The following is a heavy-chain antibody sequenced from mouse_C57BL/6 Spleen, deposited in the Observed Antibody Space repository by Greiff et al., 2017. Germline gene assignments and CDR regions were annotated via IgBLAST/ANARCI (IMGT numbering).Heavy chain of an antibody. CDR1: GFNIKNTY. V-gene: IGHV14-3*01. CDR2: IDPANGNT. Sequence: VQLQQSVAELVRPGASVKLSCTASGFNIKNTYMHWVKQRPEQGLEWIGRIDPANGNTKYAPKFQGTATITADTSSNTAYLQLSSLTSEDTAIYYCARGDYYGSSYDWYFDVWGTGTTVTVSS. J-gene: IGHJ1*03. D-gene: IGHD1-1*01. CDR3: ARGDYYGSSYDWYFDV.